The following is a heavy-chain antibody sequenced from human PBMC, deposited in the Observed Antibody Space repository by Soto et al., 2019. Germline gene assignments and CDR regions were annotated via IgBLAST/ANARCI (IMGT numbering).Heavy chain of an antibody. CDR1: GGTFSTFG. D-gene: IGHD3-16*01. CDR2: IIPFFGTA. V-gene: IGHV1-69*13. Sequence: SVKVSCKTSGGTFSTFGISWARQAPGQGLEWMGGIIPFFGTAEYSQKFEDRITITEDESTNTVYMDLRSLTSEDTAIYYCARTAPMDAGDKYYYDFWGQGALVTVSS. CDR3: ARTAPMDAGDKYYYDF. J-gene: IGHJ4*02.